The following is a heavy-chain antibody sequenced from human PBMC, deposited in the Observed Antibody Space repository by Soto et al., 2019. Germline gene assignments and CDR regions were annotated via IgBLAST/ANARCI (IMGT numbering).Heavy chain of an antibody. Sequence: VQLQESGPGLVKPSETLSLICNVSGGSISSDYLSWIRQPAGKGLEWIGRVYTSGYSNSNPSLKSRVTMSVDTSKKQFSLNLSSVTATDTAVYYCASEPTTAGTVNWFDPWGQGTLVTVSS. CDR2: VYTSGYS. V-gene: IGHV4-4*07. D-gene: IGHD6-13*01. J-gene: IGHJ5*02. CDR1: GGSISSDY. CDR3: ASEPTTAGTVNWFDP.